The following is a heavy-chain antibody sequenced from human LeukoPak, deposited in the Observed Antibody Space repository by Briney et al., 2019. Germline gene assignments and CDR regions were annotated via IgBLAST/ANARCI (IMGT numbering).Heavy chain of an antibody. D-gene: IGHD4-11*01. Sequence: SETLSLTCTVSSGSFRTYYWSWIRQPPGKGLEWIGYIFYNEGTSYNPSLKSRVTMSVDTSNNQFSLKVNSVTAADTAVYYCARYSNYGDYYYYYMDVWGKGTTVTVSS. CDR3: ARYSNYGDYYYYYMDV. CDR2: IFYNEGT. J-gene: IGHJ6*03. CDR1: SGSFRTYY. V-gene: IGHV4-59*01.